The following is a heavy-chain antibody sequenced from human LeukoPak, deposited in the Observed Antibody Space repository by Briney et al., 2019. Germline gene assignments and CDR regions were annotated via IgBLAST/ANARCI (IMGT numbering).Heavy chain of an antibody. CDR1: GGTFSSYA. CDR2: IIPIFGTA. D-gene: IGHD2-2*01. Sequence: SVKVSCKASGGTFSSYAISWVRQAPGQGLEWMGGIIPIFGTANYAQKFQGRVTITADESTSTAYMELSSLRSEDTAVYYCARVGCSSTSCHLYGMDVWGQGTTVTVSS. CDR3: ARVGCSSTSCHLYGMDV. J-gene: IGHJ6*02. V-gene: IGHV1-69*13.